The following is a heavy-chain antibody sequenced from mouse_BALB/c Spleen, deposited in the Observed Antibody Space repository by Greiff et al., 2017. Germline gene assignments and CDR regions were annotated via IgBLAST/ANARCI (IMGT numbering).Heavy chain of an antibody. V-gene: IGHV5-17*02. CDR1: GFTFSSFG. CDR3: ARSGGNYGGYYAMDY. D-gene: IGHD2-1*01. J-gene: IGHJ4*01. CDR2: ISSGSSTI. Sequence: EVQLVESGGGLVQPGGSRKLSCAASGFTFSSFGMHWVRQAPEKGLEWVAYISSGSSTIYYADTVKGRFTISRDNPKNTLFLQMTSLRSEDTAMYYCARSGGNYGGYYAMDYWGQGTSVTVSS.